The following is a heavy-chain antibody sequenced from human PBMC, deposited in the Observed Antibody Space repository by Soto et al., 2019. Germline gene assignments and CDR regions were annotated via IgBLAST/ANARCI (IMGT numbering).Heavy chain of an antibody. CDR2: ISHNGDT. Sequence: SETLSLTCAVYGDSLSGYYWSWIRQPPGKGLEWIGEISHNGDTSYNPSLKSRVTISVDTSKNQFSLRLTSVTAAATAVYYCVRGDVAARLQSWGQGTLVTVSS. J-gene: IGHJ5*02. CDR1: GDSLSGYY. V-gene: IGHV4-34*01. CDR3: VRGDVAARLQS. D-gene: IGHD6-6*01.